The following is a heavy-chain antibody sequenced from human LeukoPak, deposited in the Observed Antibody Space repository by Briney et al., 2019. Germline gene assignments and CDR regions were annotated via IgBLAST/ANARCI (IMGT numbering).Heavy chain of an antibody. J-gene: IGHJ4*02. D-gene: IGHD6-19*01. Sequence: SCKASGYTFTSYGISWVRQAPGKGLEWVSSISGSGGNTYYADSVKGRFTISRDNSKNTLYLQMNSLRAADTAVYYCAKDRRITMAGTVDYFDYWGQGTLVTVSS. CDR2: ISGSGGNT. V-gene: IGHV3-23*01. CDR1: GYTFTSYG. CDR3: AKDRRITMAGTVDYFDY.